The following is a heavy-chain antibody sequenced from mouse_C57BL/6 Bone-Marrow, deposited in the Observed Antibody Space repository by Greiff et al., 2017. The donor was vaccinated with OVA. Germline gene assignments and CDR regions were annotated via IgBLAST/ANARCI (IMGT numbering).Heavy chain of an antibody. J-gene: IGHJ3*01. CDR1: GFTFSSYA. CDR3: AREDGNYERFAY. V-gene: IGHV5-4*01. Sequence: EVKLQESGGGLVKPGGSLKLSCAASGFTFSSYAMSWVRQTPEKRLEWVATISDGGSYTYYPDNVKGRFTISRDNAKNNLYLQMSHLKSEDTAMYYCAREDGNYERFAYWGQGTLVTVSA. CDR2: ISDGGSYT. D-gene: IGHD2-1*01.